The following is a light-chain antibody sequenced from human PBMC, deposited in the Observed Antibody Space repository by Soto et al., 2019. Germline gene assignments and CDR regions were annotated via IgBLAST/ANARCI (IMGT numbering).Light chain of an antibody. CDR3: MQATQLRT. J-gene: IGKJ5*01. CDR1: RSLVASDGNAY. V-gene: IGKV2-24*01. Sequence: EIVLTQTPLLSPVTLGQPASISCRSSRSLVASDGNAYLTWLHQRPGQPPRPLIYKVSQRLSGVPDRFSGSGAGTDSTLHISRVEAEDVGTYFCMQATQLRTFGQGTRLEIK. CDR2: KVS.